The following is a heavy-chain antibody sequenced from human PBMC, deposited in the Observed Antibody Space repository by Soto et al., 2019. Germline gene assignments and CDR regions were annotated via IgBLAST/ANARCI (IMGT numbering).Heavy chain of an antibody. CDR3: ARTVMPVGNLAAFDH. CDR1: GVSISYNY. CDR2: IYNNGNT. V-gene: IGHV4-59*01. D-gene: IGHD7-27*01. J-gene: IGHJ4*02. Sequence: SETLSLTCTVSGVSISYNYWSWIRQPPGKGLEWIAYIYNNGNTNCNPSLKSRATISVDTSKNQCSLKLTSVTAADSAVYFCARTVMPVGNLAAFDHWGQGVLVTVSS.